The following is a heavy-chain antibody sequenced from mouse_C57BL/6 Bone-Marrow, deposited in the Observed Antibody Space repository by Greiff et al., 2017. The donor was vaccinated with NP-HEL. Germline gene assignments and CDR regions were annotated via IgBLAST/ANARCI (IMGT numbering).Heavy chain of an antibody. J-gene: IGHJ3*01. V-gene: IGHV5-6*01. CDR1: GFTFSSYG. Sequence: EVQVVESGGDLVKPGGSLKLSCAASGFTFSSYGMSWVRQTPDKRLEWVATISSGGSYTYYPDSVKGRFTISRDNAKNTLYLQMSSLKSEDTAMYYCARHDPPYYCGSRGFAYWGQGTLVTVSA. CDR2: ISSGGSYT. CDR3: ARHDPPYYCGSRGFAY. D-gene: IGHD1-1*01.